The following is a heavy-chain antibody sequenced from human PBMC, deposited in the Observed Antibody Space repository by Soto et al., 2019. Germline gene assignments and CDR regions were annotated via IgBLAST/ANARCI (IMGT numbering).Heavy chain of an antibody. CDR2: ISDSGST. D-gene: IGHD2-2*01. CDR1: GFTFSTYA. J-gene: IGHJ4*02. CDR3: AKDKGGRYCSRTSCLYSFYY. V-gene: IGHV3-23*01. Sequence: EVQLLESGGGLVQPGGSLRLSCTASGFTFSTYAMSWVRQAPGKGLDWVSTISDSGSTYYADSVKGRFTISRDNSKITLYQEMNSMRAEDTAVYYCAKDKGGRYCSRTSCLYSFYYWGEGPLVTVSS.